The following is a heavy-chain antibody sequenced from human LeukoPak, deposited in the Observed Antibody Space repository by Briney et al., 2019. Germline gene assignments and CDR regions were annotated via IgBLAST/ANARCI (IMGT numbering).Heavy chain of an antibody. Sequence: PGGSLRLSCAASGFTLTSYVMTWVRQAPGKGLEWVSSISGSGGSTWYADSVKGRFTISRDNSKNTIYLQMNSLRAEDTASYYCAKAGQGDNWGQGTLVIVSS. CDR1: GFTLTSYV. CDR2: ISGSGGST. J-gene: IGHJ4*02. CDR3: AKAGQGDN. V-gene: IGHV3-23*01.